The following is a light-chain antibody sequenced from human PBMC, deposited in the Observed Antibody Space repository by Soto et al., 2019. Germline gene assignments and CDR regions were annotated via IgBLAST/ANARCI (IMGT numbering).Light chain of an antibody. J-gene: IGKJ4*01. V-gene: IGKV1-5*03. Sequence: DIQMTHSPSTVSASVGDRVTITCRASQSISSWLAWYQQKPGKAPKLLIYKASSLETGVPSRFSGSGSGTEFTLTISSLQTDDFATYYCQQSSIYGLTFRGGTKVQIK. CDR1: QSISSW. CDR2: KAS. CDR3: QQSSIYGLT.